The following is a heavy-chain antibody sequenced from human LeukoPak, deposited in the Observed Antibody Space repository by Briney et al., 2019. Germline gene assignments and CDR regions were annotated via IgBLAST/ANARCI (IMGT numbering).Heavy chain of an antibody. CDR3: AGRQEYYGSGSEFDY. CDR2: LYYSGST. V-gene: IGHV4-59*01. D-gene: IGHD3-10*01. CDR1: GGSISSYY. Sequence: ETLSLTCTVSGGSISSYYWSWIRQPPGKGLEWIGDLYYSGSTNYNPPLKSRVTISVDTSKNQFSLKLSSVTAADTAVYYCAGRQEYYGSGSEFDYWGQGTLVTVSS. J-gene: IGHJ4*02.